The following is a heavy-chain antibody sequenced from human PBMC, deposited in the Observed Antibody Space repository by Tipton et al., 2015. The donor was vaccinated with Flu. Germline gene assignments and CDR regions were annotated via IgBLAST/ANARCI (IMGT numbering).Heavy chain of an antibody. CDR2: IDTSRRS. CDR1: GGSISSHY. D-gene: IGHD3-10*01. V-gene: IGHV4-4*07. J-gene: IGHJ5*02. CDR3: ARDRYFYGSGSLDL. Sequence: TLSLTCTVSGGSISSHYWSWIRQPAGKGLEWIGRIDTSRRSYYNPSLKSRVTISVDVFNNQFSLRLNSVTAADTAVYYCARDRYFYGSGSLDLWGQGALVTVSS.